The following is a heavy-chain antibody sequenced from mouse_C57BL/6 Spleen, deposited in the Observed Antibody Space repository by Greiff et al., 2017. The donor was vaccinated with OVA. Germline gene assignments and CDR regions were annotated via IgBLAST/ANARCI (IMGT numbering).Heavy chain of an antibody. CDR2: INPNNGGT. CDR3: ARRGNWDGGNFDY. V-gene: IGHV1-26*01. CDR1: GYTFTDYY. Sequence: EVQLQQSGPELVKPGASVKISCKASGYTFTDYYMNWVKQSHGKSLEWIGDINPNNGGTSYNQKFKGKATLTVDKSSSTAYMELRSLTSEDSAVYYCARRGNWDGGNFDYWGQGTTLTVSS. D-gene: IGHD4-1*02. J-gene: IGHJ2*01.